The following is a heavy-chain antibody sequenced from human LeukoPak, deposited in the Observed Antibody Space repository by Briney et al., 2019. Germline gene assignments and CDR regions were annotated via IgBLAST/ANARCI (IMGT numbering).Heavy chain of an antibody. Sequence: PGGSLRLSCAASGFTFSSYGMHWVRQAPGKGLEWVAVISYDGSNKYYADSVKGRFTISRDNSKNTLYLQMNSLRAEDTAVYYCAKVGAVAGNPFDYWGQGTLVTVSS. V-gene: IGHV3-30*18. J-gene: IGHJ4*02. CDR1: GFTFSSYG. D-gene: IGHD6-19*01. CDR2: ISYDGSNK. CDR3: AKVGAVAGNPFDY.